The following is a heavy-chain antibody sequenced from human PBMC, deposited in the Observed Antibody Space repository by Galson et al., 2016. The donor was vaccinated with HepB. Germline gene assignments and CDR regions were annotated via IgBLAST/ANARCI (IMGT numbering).Heavy chain of an antibody. D-gene: IGHD3-9*01. CDR3: ARDWSEIDYDVLTANYYYYHYGMDV. CDR2: ISSDGSTT. V-gene: IGHV3-74*01. Sequence: SLRLSCAASGFTFSSYWMHWVRQAPGRGLVWVSRISSDGSTTDYADSVKGRFTISRDNVKNTVYLQMNSLRAEDTAVYYCARDWSEIDYDVLTANYYYYHYGMDVWGQGTTVTGSS. CDR1: GFTFSSYW. J-gene: IGHJ6*02.